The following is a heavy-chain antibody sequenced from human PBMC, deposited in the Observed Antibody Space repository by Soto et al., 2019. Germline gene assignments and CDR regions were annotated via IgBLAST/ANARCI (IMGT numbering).Heavy chain of an antibody. Sequence: PGGSLRLSCAASGFTFSSYSMNWVRQAPGKGLEWVSSISSSSSYIYYADSVKGRFTISRDNAKNSLYLQVNSLRAEDTAVYYCARDTSGDYVELDYWGQGTLVTVSS. CDR3: ARDTSGDYVELDY. V-gene: IGHV3-21*01. D-gene: IGHD4-17*01. J-gene: IGHJ4*02. CDR1: GFTFSSYS. CDR2: ISSSSSYI.